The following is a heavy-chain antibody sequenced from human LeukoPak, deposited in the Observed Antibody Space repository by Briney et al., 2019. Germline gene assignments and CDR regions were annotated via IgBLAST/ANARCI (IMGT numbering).Heavy chain of an antibody. V-gene: IGHV4-61*02. CDR2: IYTSGST. D-gene: IGHD3-10*01. CDR3: ARGYITMVRGAIWFDP. Sequence: SETLSLTCTVSGGSISSGGYYWSWIRQPAGKGLEWIGRIYTSGSTHYNPSLKSRVTMSVDTSKNQFSLKLSSVTAADTAVYYCARGYITMVRGAIWFDPWGQGTLVTVSS. CDR1: GGSISSGGYY. J-gene: IGHJ5*02.